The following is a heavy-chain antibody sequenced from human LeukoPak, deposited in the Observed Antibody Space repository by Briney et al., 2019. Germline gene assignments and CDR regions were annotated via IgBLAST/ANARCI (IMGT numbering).Heavy chain of an antibody. V-gene: IGHV3-74*01. Sequence: GGSLRLSCAASGFPFSTYWMNWVRQPPGKGLVWVSRINSDGSSTTYADSVMGRFTISRDNATNTLFLQMNSLRADDTAVYYCARSTSHYYYYYIDVWGKGTTVTISS. CDR2: INSDGSST. CDR3: ARSTSHYYYYYIDV. CDR1: GFPFSTYW. J-gene: IGHJ6*03.